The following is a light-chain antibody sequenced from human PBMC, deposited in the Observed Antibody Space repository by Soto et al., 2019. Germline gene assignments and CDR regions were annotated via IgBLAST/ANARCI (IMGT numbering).Light chain of an antibody. V-gene: IGKV4-1*01. CDR1: QSLLYNSNKKNY. Sequence: DIVMTQSPDSLAVSLGERATINCKSSQSLLYNSNKKNYLAWYQQKPGQPPKLLIYWASTRESGVPDRFSGSGSGADFTLSISSLQAEDVEVYYCQQYYSTLALTFGGGTKVEIK. CDR2: WAS. J-gene: IGKJ4*01. CDR3: QQYYSTLALT.